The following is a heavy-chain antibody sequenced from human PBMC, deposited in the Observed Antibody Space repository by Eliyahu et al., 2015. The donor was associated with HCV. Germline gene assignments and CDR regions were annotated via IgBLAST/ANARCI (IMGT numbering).Heavy chain of an antibody. CDR1: GYTFTDYY. D-gene: IGHD2-21*02. CDR3: ARLIVAVTATPYGLDV. J-gene: IGHJ6*02. Sequence: QVQLVQSGAEVKKPGASVKVSCKASGYTFTDYYMNWVRQAPGQGLEWMGWINPNSGATNSAQNFQGRVTMTRDTSISTAYMELSRLSSDDTAVYYCARLIVAVTATPYGLDVWGQGTTVTVSS. V-gene: IGHV1-2*02. CDR2: INPNSGAT.